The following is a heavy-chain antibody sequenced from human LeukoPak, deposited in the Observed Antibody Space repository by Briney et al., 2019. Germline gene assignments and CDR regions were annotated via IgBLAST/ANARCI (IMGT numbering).Heavy chain of an antibody. CDR3: ARGPPGYYDFWSGYYSTPQGFDY. V-gene: IGHV4-34*01. D-gene: IGHD3-3*01. CDR2: INHSGST. J-gene: IGHJ4*02. Sequence: SETLSLTCAVYGGSFSGCYWSWIRQPPGKGLEWIGEINHSGSTNYNPSLKSRVTISVDTSKNQFSLKLSSVTAADTAVYYCARGPPGYYDFWSGYYSTPQGFDYWGQGTLVTVSS. CDR1: GGSFSGCY.